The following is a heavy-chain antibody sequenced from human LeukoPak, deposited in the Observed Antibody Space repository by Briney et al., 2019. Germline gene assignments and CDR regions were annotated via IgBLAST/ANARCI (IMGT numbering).Heavy chain of an antibody. V-gene: IGHV1-2*02. J-gene: IGHJ6*03. D-gene: IGHD3-16*01. CDR2: INPNSGGT. CDR3: ARGSQILPYDYVWGSTHNYYYYYMDV. Sequence: ASVKVSCKASGYTFTGYYMHWVRQAPGQGLEWMGWINPNSGGTNYAQKFQGRVTMTRDTSISTAYMELSRLRSDDTAVYYCARGSQILPYDYVWGSTHNYYYYYMDVWGKGTTVTVSS. CDR1: GYTFTGYY.